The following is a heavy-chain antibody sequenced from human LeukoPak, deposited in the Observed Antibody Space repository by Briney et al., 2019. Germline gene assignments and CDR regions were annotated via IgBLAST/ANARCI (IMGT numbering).Heavy chain of an antibody. CDR1: GASTSDYY. V-gene: IGHV4-59*01. Sequence: SETLSLTCTLFGASTSDYYWSWVRQPPGKGLEWIGYIHHTGSFDYNPSLNSRATISLDTSKNQFSLTLTSVTAADTAVYYCTRGHWALDCWGQGPLVTVSS. D-gene: IGHD3-16*01. J-gene: IGHJ4*02. CDR3: TRGHWALDC. CDR2: IHHTGSF.